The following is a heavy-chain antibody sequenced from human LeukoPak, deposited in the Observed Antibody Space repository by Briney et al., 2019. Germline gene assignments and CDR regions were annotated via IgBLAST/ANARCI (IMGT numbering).Heavy chain of an antibody. Sequence: GASVKVSCKASGYTFTGYYMHWVRQAPGQGLECMGWINPNSGGTNYAQKYQGRVTVTRDTSITTAYIELSSLRSDDTAVYYCARASYYDFWTGFPAGYMDVWGNGTTVTVSS. CDR2: INPNSGGT. CDR3: ARASYYDFWTGFPAGYMDV. V-gene: IGHV1-2*02. D-gene: IGHD3-3*01. CDR1: GYTFTGYY. J-gene: IGHJ6*03.